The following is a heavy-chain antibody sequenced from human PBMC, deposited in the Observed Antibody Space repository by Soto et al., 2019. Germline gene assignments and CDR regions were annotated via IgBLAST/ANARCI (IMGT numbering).Heavy chain of an antibody. D-gene: IGHD4-17*01. J-gene: IGHJ4*02. CDR3: ARGIGFYGDYAFDY. Sequence: VASVKVSCNASGYTFTSYGISWVRPAPGQGLEWMGWISAYNGNTNYAQKLQGRVTMTTDTSTSTAYMELRSLRSDDTAVYYCARGIGFYGDYAFDYWARGTLVTVSS. CDR1: GYTFTSYG. CDR2: ISAYNGNT. V-gene: IGHV1-18*04.